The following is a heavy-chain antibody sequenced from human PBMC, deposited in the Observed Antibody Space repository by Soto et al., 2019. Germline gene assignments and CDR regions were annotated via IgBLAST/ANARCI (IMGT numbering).Heavy chain of an antibody. D-gene: IGHD6-19*01. V-gene: IGHV5-10-1*03. Sequence: EVQLVQSGAEVKKPGESLRISCKGSGYSFTSYWISWVRQMPGKGLEWMGRIDPSDSYTNYSPSFQGHVTISADKSISTAYLQWSSLKASDTAMYYCARHKSSGWPYDAFDIWGQGTMVTVSS. CDR3: ARHKSSGWPYDAFDI. CDR2: IDPSDSYT. CDR1: GYSFTSYW. J-gene: IGHJ3*02.